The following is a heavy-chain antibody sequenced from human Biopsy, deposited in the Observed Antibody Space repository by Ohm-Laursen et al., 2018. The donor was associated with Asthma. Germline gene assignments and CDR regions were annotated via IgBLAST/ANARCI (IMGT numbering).Heavy chain of an antibody. J-gene: IGHJ4*02. V-gene: IGHV3-9*01. CDR3: AKVRSDWVITESFDY. CDR1: GFKFDEYT. CDR2: ISWNSATI. D-gene: IGHD3-22*01. Sequence: SLRLSCTASGFKFDEYTMHWARQAPGKGLEWVSGISWNSATIGYADSVEGRFTISRDNAKNSVFLHMDSLRPEDTAFYYCAKVRSDWVITESFDYWGQGILVTVSS.